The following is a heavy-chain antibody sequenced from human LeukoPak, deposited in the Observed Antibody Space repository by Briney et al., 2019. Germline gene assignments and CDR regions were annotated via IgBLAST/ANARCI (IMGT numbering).Heavy chain of an antibody. J-gene: IGHJ4*02. V-gene: IGHV1-2*02. CDR1: GYTFTGYY. CDR2: IKPNSGGT. Sequence: ASEKVSCKASGYTFTGYYIHWVRQAPGQGLEWMGWIKPNSGGTNYAQKFQGRVTMTRDTSISTAYMELSRLRSDDTAVYYCARGSIVGATFDYFDYWGQGTLVTVSS. CDR3: ARGSIVGATFDYFDY. D-gene: IGHD1-26*01.